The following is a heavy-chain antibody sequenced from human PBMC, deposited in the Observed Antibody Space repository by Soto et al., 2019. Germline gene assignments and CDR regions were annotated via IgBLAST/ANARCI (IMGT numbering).Heavy chain of an antibody. CDR1: GGSISSSSYY. CDR2: IYYSGST. CDR3: ARGNNWNSFY. Sequence: SETLSLTCTVSGGSISSSSYYWGWIRQPPGKGLEWIGSIYYSGSTYYNPSLKSRVTISVDTSKNQFSLKLSSVTAADTAVYYCARGNNWNSFYWGQGTLVTVSS. D-gene: IGHD1-7*01. J-gene: IGHJ4*02. V-gene: IGHV4-39*01.